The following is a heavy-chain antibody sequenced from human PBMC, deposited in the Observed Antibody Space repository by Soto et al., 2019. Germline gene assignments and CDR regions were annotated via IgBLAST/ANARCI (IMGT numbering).Heavy chain of an antibody. D-gene: IGHD3-22*01. Sequence: PGGSLRLSCPATGFTFSTCAMNWVRQAPGKGLEWVSTISGSGSTTYYADSVKGRFTISRDNFKNTLYLQMNSLRVEDTAVYYCAKDRSRSYASGYPLGYFASWGQGTLVTVSS. J-gene: IGHJ4*02. CDR1: GFTFSTCA. V-gene: IGHV3-23*01. CDR2: ISGSGSTT. CDR3: AKDRSRSYASGYPLGYFAS.